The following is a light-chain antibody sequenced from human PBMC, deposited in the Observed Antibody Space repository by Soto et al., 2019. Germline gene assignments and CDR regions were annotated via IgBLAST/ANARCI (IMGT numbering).Light chain of an antibody. CDR2: EVN. CDR1: SNDVGGYKY. V-gene: IGLV2-14*03. CDR3: SSYSSNNILSYV. J-gene: IGLJ1*01. Sequence: QSVLTQPASVSGAPGQSITISCTGTSNDVGGYKYVSWYQQRPGTAPKLVMFEVNNRPSGVSDRFSGSGSANTASLTISGLQAQDEADYYCSSYSSNNILSYVFGTGTKVTVL.